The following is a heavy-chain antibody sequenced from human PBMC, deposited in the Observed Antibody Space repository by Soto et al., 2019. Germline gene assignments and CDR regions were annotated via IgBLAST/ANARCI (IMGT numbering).Heavy chain of an antibody. D-gene: IGHD3-10*01. CDR1: GYTLTELS. CDR2: FDPEDGET. V-gene: IGHV1-24*01. CDR3: ATSIYGSGSLGY. Sequence: ASAKVSCKVSGYTLTELSMHWVRQAPGKGLEWMGGFDPEDGETIYAQKFQGRVTMTEDTSTDTAYMELSSLRSEDTAVYYCATSIYGSGSLGYWGQGTLVTVSS. J-gene: IGHJ4*02.